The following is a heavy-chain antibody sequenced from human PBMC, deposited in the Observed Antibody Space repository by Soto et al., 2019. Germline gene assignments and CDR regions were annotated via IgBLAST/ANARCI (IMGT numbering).Heavy chain of an antibody. Sequence: GGSLRLSCTASGFTFGDYAMSWFRQAPGKGLEWVGFIRSKAYGGTTEYAASVKGRFTISRDDSKSIAYLQMNSLKTEDTAVYYCTRGTTITGANWLDPWGQGTLVTVSS. V-gene: IGHV3-49*03. D-gene: IGHD5-12*01. CDR2: IRSKAYGGTT. CDR3: TRGTTITGANWLDP. J-gene: IGHJ5*02. CDR1: GFTFGDYA.